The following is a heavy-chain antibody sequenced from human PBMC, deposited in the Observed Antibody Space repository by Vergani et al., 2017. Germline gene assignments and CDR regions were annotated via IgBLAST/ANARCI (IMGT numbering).Heavy chain of an antibody. J-gene: IGHJ4*02. V-gene: IGHV3-49*04. CDR2: IRNKAYGGTT. D-gene: IGHD5-18*01. CDR3: SRGRGYSFGYSDY. CDR1: GFSFRGHS. Sequence: VHLVESGGGVVQPGRSLTLSCVASGFSFRGHSMHWVRQAPGKGLEWVAFIRNKAYGGTTEYAASVKGRFTISRDDSKRLAYLQLSGLKTEDTAVYFCSRGRGYSFGYSDYWGQGTLVTVSS.